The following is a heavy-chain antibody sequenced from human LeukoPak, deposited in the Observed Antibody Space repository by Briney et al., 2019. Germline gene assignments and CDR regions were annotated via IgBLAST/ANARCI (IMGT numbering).Heavy chain of an antibody. CDR2: INSDGSST. D-gene: IGHD4-11*01. CDR1: GFTFSSYW. V-gene: IGHV3-74*01. Sequence: GGSLRLSCAASGFTFSSYWMHWVRQAPGKGLVWVSRINSDGSSTSYADSVKGRFTISRDNAKNTLYLQMNSLRAEDTAVYYCARRHDYSMFPYYYYYMDVWGKGTTVTVSS. J-gene: IGHJ6*03. CDR3: ARRHDYSMFPYYYYYMDV.